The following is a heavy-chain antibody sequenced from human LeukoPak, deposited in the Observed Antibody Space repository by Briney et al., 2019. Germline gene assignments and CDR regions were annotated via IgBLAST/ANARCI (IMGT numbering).Heavy chain of an antibody. CDR2: VNPNTGGT. V-gene: IGHV1-2*02. D-gene: IGHD6-6*01. CDR3: ARAWSSSSLYFDY. J-gene: IGHJ4*02. CDR1: GYTFNDYY. Sequence: ASVKVSCKASGYTFNDYYMHWVRQAPGQRLEWMGWVNPNTGGTNYAQNFQGRVTMTRDTSFSTAYMELSRLRSDDTAVYYCARAWSSSSLYFDYWGQGSLVTVSS.